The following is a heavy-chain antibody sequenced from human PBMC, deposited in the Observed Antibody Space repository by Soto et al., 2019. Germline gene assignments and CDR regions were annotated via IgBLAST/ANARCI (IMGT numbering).Heavy chain of an antibody. CDR3: ARVGGFGELLYYYYMDV. CDR1: GFTFSSYW. CDR2: INSDGSST. V-gene: IGHV3-74*01. J-gene: IGHJ6*03. D-gene: IGHD3-10*01. Sequence: EVQLVESGGGLVQRGGSQRLSCAVSGFTFSSYWMHWVRQAPGKGLVRVSRINSDGSSTSYADSVKGRFTISRDNAKNTLYLQMNSLRAEDTAVYYCARVGGFGELLYYYYMDVWGKGTTVTVSS.